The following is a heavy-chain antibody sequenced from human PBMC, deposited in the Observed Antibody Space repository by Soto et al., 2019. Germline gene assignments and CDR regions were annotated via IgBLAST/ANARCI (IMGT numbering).Heavy chain of an antibody. CDR1: GGSFSGYY. V-gene: IGHV4-34*01. CDR2: INHSGST. Sequence: QVQLQQWGAGLLKPSETLSLTCAVYGGSFSGYYWSWIRQPPGKGLEWIGEINHSGSTNYNPSLKRRVTISVDTSKNQCTLKLSSVTAADTAVYYWARVTGRYYYGMDVWGQGTTVTVSS. CDR3: ARVTGRYYYGMDV. J-gene: IGHJ6*02.